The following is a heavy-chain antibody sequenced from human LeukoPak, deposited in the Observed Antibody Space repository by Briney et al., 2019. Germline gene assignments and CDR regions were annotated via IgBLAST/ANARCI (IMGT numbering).Heavy chain of an antibody. Sequence: GSSVKVSCKASGGTFSSYAINWVRQAPGQGLEWMGGSIPIFGTPNYAQKFQGRVTITADESTNTAYMELSSLRSEDTAVYYCATCSIAAASNWFDPWGQGTLVTVSS. CDR3: ATCSIAAASNWFDP. J-gene: IGHJ5*02. V-gene: IGHV1-69*01. CDR1: GGTFSSYA. CDR2: SIPIFGTP. D-gene: IGHD6-13*01.